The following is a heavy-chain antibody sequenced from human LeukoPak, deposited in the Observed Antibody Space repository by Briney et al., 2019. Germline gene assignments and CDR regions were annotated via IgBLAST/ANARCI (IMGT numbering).Heavy chain of an antibody. CDR2: IYPGDSDT. D-gene: IGHD6-6*01. J-gene: IGHJ6*02. V-gene: IGHV5-51*01. CDR1: GXSFTSYW. Sequence: GESLKISCKGSGXSFTSYWSGWVRQMPGKGLEWMGIIYPGDSDTRYSPSFQGQVTISADESISTAYLQWSSLKASDTAMYYCARVYTASSSSGGYYYYGMDVWGQGTTVTVSS. CDR3: ARVYTASSSSGGYYYYGMDV.